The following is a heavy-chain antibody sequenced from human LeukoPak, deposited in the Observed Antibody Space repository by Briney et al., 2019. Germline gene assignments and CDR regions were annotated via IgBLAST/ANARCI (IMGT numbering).Heavy chain of an antibody. CDR1: GFSFSSYT. Sequence: GGSLRLSCAASGFSFSSYTMNWIRQAPGKGLEWVSSISTSSSYIYYADSVKGRFTISRDNSKNALYLQMNSLRAEDTAVYYCAKDLSSGWPNAFDIWGQGIMVTVSS. CDR2: ISTSSSYI. V-gene: IGHV3-21*04. J-gene: IGHJ3*02. CDR3: AKDLSSGWPNAFDI. D-gene: IGHD6-19*01.